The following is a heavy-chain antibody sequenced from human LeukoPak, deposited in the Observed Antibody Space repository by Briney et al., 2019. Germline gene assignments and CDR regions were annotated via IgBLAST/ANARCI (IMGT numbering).Heavy chain of an antibody. D-gene: IGHD6-19*01. CDR1: GGTFSSYA. CDR2: IIPILGIA. V-gene: IGHV1-69*04. Sequence: SVKVSCKASGGTFSSYAISWVRQAPGQGLEWMGRIIPILGIANYAQKFQGRVTITADKSTSTAYTELSSLRSEDTAVYYCARREEGIAVAATGYFDCWGQGTLVTVSS. J-gene: IGHJ4*02. CDR3: ARREEGIAVAATGYFDC.